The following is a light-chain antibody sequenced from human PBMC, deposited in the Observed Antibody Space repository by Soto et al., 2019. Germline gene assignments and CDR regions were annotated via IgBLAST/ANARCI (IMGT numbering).Light chain of an antibody. J-gene: IGLJ1*01. V-gene: IGLV2-14*01. CDR1: NSDVGGYNY. Sequence: QSALTQPASVSGPPGQSITIFCTGTNSDVGGYNYVSWYHQHPGKAPKLIIYGVTNRPSGVSDRFSGSKSGYTASLTISGLRAEDEADYYCSSYTNNVAPVFGTGTKVTVL. CDR2: GVT. CDR3: SSYTNNVAPV.